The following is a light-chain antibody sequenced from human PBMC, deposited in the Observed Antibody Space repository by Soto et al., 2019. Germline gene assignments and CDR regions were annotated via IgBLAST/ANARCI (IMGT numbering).Light chain of an antibody. CDR3: QQRSNWPPIT. CDR2: DAS. Sequence: IVWTQSPGTLSLSPGERATLSCRARQSVGSIYLAWYQQKPGQAHRLIIYDASNRATSIPARFSGSGSGTDFTLTISSLEPQDFAVYYCQQRSNWPPITFGQGTRLEIK. J-gene: IGKJ5*01. V-gene: IGKV3-11*01. CDR1: QSVGSIY.